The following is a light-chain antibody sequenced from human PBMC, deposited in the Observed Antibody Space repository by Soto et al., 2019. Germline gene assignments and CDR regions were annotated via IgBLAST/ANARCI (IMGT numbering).Light chain of an antibody. CDR1: QSVSSN. CDR3: QQYNNWPLT. V-gene: IGKV3-15*01. CDR2: GAS. Sequence: EIVMTQSPATLSVSPGERGTLSCRASQSVSSNLAWYQQKPGQAPRLLIYGASTRATGIPARFSGSGSGTEFTLTISSLQSEDFEVYYCQQYNNWPLTFGGGTKVDIK. J-gene: IGKJ4*01.